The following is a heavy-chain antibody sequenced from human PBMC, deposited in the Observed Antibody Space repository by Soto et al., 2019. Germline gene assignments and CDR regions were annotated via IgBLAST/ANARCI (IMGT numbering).Heavy chain of an antibody. CDR1: GFNFSDHY. CDR2: TRNKANSYTP. CDR3: ARASYRSGSYFFDY. Sequence: EVQLVESWGTLVQPGGSLRLSCAASGFNFSDHYMAWVRQAPGKWLAWVGRTRNKANSYTPEYAASVKGRFTISRDDSENSLYLQMNSLKTEDAAVYYCARASYRSGSYFFDYWGRGTLVTVSS. V-gene: IGHV3-72*01. J-gene: IGHJ4*02. D-gene: IGHD6-19*01.